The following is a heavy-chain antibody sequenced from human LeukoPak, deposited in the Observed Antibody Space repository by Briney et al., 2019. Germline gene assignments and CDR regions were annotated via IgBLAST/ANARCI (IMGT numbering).Heavy chain of an antibody. V-gene: IGHV3-48*04. J-gene: IGHJ4*02. Sequence: HSGGSLRLSCATSGSTFSSYNMNWVRQAPGKGLEWVSFISSNGKTIHYADSVKGRSTIFRDNAKNTLYLQMNSLRAEDTAVYYCVRDLGGRSGHWGQGTLVTVSS. CDR2: ISSNGKTI. CDR1: GSTFSSYN. D-gene: IGHD1-26*01. CDR3: VRDLGGRSGH.